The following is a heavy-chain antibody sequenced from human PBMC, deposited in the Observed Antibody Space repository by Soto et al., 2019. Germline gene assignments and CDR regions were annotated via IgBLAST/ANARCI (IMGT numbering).Heavy chain of an antibody. J-gene: IGHJ4*02. CDR1: GGSISSYY. CDR2: IYYSGST. D-gene: IGHD6-19*01. V-gene: IGHV4-59*08. Sequence: SETLSLTCTVSGGSISSYYWSWIRQPPGKGLEWIGYIYYSGSTNYNPSLKSRVTISVDTSKNQFSLKLSSVTAADTAVYYCARQLQWPYYFDYWGQGTLVTVSS. CDR3: ARQLQWPYYFDY.